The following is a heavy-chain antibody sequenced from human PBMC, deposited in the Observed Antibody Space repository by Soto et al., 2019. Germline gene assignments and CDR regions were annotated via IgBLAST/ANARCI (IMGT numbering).Heavy chain of an antibody. CDR1: GYTFTSYA. V-gene: IGHV1-3*01. Sequence: GASVKVSCKASGYTFTSYAMHWVRQAPGQRLEWMGWINAGNGNTKYSQKFQGRVTITRDTSASTAYMELSSLRSEDTAVYYCARKSTVTTFVDRGGAEYFQHWGQGTLVTVSS. CDR3: ARKSTVTTFVDRGGAEYFQH. D-gene: IGHD4-17*01. CDR2: INAGNGNT. J-gene: IGHJ1*01.